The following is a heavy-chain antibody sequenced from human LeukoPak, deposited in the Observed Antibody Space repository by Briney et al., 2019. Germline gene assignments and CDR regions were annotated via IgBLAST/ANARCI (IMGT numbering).Heavy chain of an antibody. J-gene: IGHJ4*02. D-gene: IGHD6-6*01. CDR2: ISTSSSDI. Sequence: PGGSLRLSCAASGFTFTSYSMSWVRQAPGKGLEWVSFISTSSSDIYYADSVKGRFTISRDNAKNSVYLQMNSLRAEDTAVYYCARDPEFRSSAGLDYWGQGTLDTVSS. V-gene: IGHV3-21*06. CDR1: GFTFTSYS. CDR3: ARDPEFRSSAGLDY.